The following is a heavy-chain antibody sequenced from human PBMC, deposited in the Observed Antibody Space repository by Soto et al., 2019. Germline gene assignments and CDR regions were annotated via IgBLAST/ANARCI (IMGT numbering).Heavy chain of an antibody. J-gene: IGHJ4*02. D-gene: IGHD3-22*01. Sequence: QVQLVQSGAEVKKPGSSVKVSCKASGGTFSSYAISWVRQAPGQGLEWMGGIIPIFGTANYAQKFQGRVTITADDSTSTAYMELSSLRSEDTAVYYCAREGEYYYDSSGYYPFDYWGQGTLVTVSS. CDR3: AREGEYYYDSSGYYPFDY. CDR1: GGTFSSYA. V-gene: IGHV1-69*01. CDR2: IIPIFGTA.